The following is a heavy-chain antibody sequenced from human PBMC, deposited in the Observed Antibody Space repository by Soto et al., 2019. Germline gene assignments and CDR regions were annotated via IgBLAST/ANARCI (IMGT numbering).Heavy chain of an antibody. D-gene: IGHD3-9*01. Sequence: WGSLRLSCAASGFTFSIYAMTWVRQAPGKGLEWVSVISGSGGTTSNADSVKGRLTISRDNSQSRLYLQMNSLRAEDTAVYYCAKEVDNFFDYWGQGTLVTVSS. CDR2: ISGSGGTT. J-gene: IGHJ4*02. CDR1: GFTFSIYA. CDR3: AKEVDNFFDY. V-gene: IGHV3-23*01.